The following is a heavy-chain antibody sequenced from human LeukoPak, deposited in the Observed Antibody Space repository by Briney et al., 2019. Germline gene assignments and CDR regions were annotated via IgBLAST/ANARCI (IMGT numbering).Heavy chain of an antibody. V-gene: IGHV4-4*07. J-gene: IGHJ5*02. Sequence: PLETLSLTCTVSGGSISSYYWSWIRQPAGKGLEWIGRIYTSGSTNYNPSLKSRVTMSVDTSKNQFSLKLSSVTAADTAVYYCARGKFSSGWYWFDPWGQGTLVTVSS. CDR3: ARGKFSSGWYWFDP. D-gene: IGHD6-19*01. CDR2: IYTSGST. CDR1: GGSISSYY.